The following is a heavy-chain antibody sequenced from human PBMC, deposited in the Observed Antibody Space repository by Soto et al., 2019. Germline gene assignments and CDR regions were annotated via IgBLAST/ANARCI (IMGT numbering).Heavy chain of an antibody. V-gene: IGHV3-33*01. CDR3: VRQAIAAAGEGAVGMDV. D-gene: IGHD6-13*01. CDR2: IWYDGSNK. J-gene: IGHJ6*02. Sequence: QVQLVESGGGVVQPGRSLRLSCAASGFTFSSYGMHWVRQAPGKGLEWVAVIWYDGSNKYYADSVKGRFTISRDNSKNTLYLQMNSLRAEDTAVYYCVRQAIAAAGEGAVGMDVWGQGTTVTVSS. CDR1: GFTFSSYG.